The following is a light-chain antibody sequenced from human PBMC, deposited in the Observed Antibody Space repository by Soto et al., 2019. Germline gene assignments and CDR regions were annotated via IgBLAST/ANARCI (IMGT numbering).Light chain of an antibody. Sequence: QSVLTQPPSASGTPGQRVTISCSGSSSNIGSNTVNWYQQLPGTAPKLLIYNNNRRPSGVPDRFSGSKSGTSASLAISGLQSEDEADYYCAAWDDSLNGVVFGGGTKVTVL. CDR3: AAWDDSLNGVV. CDR2: NNN. J-gene: IGLJ2*01. V-gene: IGLV1-44*01. CDR1: SSNIGSNT.